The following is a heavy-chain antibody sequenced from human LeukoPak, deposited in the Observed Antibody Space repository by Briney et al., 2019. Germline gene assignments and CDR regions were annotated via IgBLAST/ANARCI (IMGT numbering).Heavy chain of an antibody. J-gene: IGHJ4*02. D-gene: IGHD1-26*01. CDR3: ARDRELLGGFDY. CDR2: ITRSSTTI. Sequence: GGSLRLSCAASGFTFSLYSMNWVRKAPGKGLEWVSHITRSSTTIYYADSVEGRFTVSRDNAKNSLYLQMNSLRAEDTAVYYCARDRELLGGFDYWGQGTLVTVSS. V-gene: IGHV3-48*04. CDR1: GFTFSLYS.